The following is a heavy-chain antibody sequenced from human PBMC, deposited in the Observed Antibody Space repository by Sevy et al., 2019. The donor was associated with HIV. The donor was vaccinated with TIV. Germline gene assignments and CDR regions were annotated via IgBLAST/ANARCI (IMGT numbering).Heavy chain of an antibody. CDR1: GYTFSAYH. J-gene: IGHJ6*02. CDR3: ARAVYAIAVQAARRTGYYGMDV. Sequence: ASVKVSCKASGYTFSAYHMHWVRQAPGQGLEWMGWINPNSGGTNFAQRFQGRVTVTWDASISTAHMELSRLRSDDTAVYYCARAVYAIAVQAARRTGYYGMDVWGQGTTVTVSS. CDR2: INPNSGGT. V-gene: IGHV1-2*02. D-gene: IGHD2-2*01.